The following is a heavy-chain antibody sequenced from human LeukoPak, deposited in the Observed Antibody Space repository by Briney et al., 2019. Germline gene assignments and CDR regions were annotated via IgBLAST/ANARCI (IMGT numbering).Heavy chain of an antibody. CDR2: ISGDGVSP. CDR3: AWLGNSGSYLEI. CDR1: GFTFNNYA. D-gene: IGHD1-26*01. J-gene: IGHJ4*02. Sequence: PGRSLRLSCAASGFTFNNYALTWVRQTPGKGLECVSAISGDGVSPYYADSVRGRFTISRDNSKNTLYLQMNSLRAEDTAVYYCAWLGNSGSYLEICGQGTLVTVSS. V-gene: IGHV3-23*01.